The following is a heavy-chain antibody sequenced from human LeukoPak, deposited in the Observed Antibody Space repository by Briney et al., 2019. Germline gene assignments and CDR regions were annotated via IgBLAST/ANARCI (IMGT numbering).Heavy chain of an antibody. V-gene: IGHV1-69*13. CDR2: IIPSFGTP. J-gene: IGHJ2*01. Sequence: ASVKVSCKASGDTFSGISWVRQAPGQGLEWMGGIIPSFGTPTYAQKFQGRVTITAYESTSTAYMELSSLRSEDTAVYYCARNKGKYWYFDLWGRGSPVTVSS. D-gene: IGHD1/OR15-1a*01. CDR1: GDTFSG. CDR3: ARNKGKYWYFDL.